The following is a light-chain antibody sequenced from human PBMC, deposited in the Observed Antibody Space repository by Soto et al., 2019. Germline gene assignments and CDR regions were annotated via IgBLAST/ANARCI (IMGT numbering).Light chain of an antibody. Sequence: QSVLTQPPSVSAAPGQKVTISCSGSSSNLGNNYVSWYQQLPGTAPKLLIYDNNKRPSGIPDRFSGSKSGTSATLGITGLQTGDEADYYCGTWDSRLSVVVFGGGTKLTVL. CDR2: DNN. J-gene: IGLJ2*01. CDR1: SSNLGNNY. V-gene: IGLV1-51*01. CDR3: GTWDSRLSVVV.